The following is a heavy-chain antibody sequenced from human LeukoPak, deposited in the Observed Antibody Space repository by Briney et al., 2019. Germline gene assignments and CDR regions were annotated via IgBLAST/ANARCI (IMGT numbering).Heavy chain of an antibody. CDR3: ARVDTAIIRGFDY. CDR2: IYYSGSS. D-gene: IGHD5-18*01. Sequence: SETLSLTCTVSGGSTSSYYWSWIRQPPGKGLEWIGYIYYSGSSNHNPSLKSRVTISVDTSKNQFSLKLSSVTAADTAVYYCARVDTAIIRGFDYWGQGTLVTVSS. V-gene: IGHV4-59*08. J-gene: IGHJ4*02. CDR1: GGSTSSYY.